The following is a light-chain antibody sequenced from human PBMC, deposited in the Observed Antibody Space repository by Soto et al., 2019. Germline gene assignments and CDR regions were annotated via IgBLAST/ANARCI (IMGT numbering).Light chain of an antibody. Sequence: SVLTQPPSVSGAPGQRVTISCTGSSSNIGAGYVVHWYQQLPGTAPKLLIYGNSNRPSGVPDRFSGSKSGTSASLAITGLQAEDEADYYCGTWDNSLHTEVFGTGTKVTVL. CDR1: SSNIGAGYV. CDR2: GNS. J-gene: IGLJ1*01. CDR3: GTWDNSLHTEV. V-gene: IGLV1-40*01.